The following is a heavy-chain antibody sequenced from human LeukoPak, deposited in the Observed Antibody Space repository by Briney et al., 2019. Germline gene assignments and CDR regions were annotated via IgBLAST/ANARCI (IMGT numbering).Heavy chain of an antibody. CDR3: ARHGDMIAVPIEVAVGGVLFDY. CDR2: IYYSGST. D-gene: IGHD3-22*01. Sequence: PSETLSLTCTVSGGSISSSSYYWGWIRQPPGKGLEWIGSIYYSGSTYYNPSLKSRVTISVDTSKNQFSLKLSSVTAADTAVYYCARHGDMIAVPIEVAVGGVLFDYWGQGTLVTVSS. V-gene: IGHV4-39*01. CDR1: GGSISSSSYY. J-gene: IGHJ4*02.